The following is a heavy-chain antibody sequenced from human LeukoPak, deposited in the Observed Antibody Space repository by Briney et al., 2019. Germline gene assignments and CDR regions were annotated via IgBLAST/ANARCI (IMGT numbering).Heavy chain of an antibody. V-gene: IGHV3-30*04. Sequence: GGSLRLSCAASGFTFSSYAMHWVRQAPGKGLEWVSGISYDGSNKYYADSVKGRFTISRDNSKNTLYLQMNSLRAEDTAVYYCARGRGYDILTGCGYWGQGTLVTVSS. D-gene: IGHD3-9*01. CDR1: GFTFSSYA. CDR3: ARGRGYDILTGCGY. J-gene: IGHJ4*02. CDR2: ISYDGSNK.